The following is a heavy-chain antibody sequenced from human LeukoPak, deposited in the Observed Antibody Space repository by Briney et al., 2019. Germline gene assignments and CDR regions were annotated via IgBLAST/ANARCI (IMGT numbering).Heavy chain of an antibody. CDR2: INHNGST. J-gene: IGHJ5*02. CDR1: GGSFSGYY. Sequence: SETLSLTCAVYGGSFSGYYWSWIRQPPGKGLEWIGEINHNGSTNYNPSLKSRVTISVDTSKNQFSLKLRSVTAADTAVYYCFGRKTRNWFDPWGQGTLVTVSS. D-gene: IGHD1-26*01. V-gene: IGHV4-34*01. CDR3: FGRKTRNWFDP.